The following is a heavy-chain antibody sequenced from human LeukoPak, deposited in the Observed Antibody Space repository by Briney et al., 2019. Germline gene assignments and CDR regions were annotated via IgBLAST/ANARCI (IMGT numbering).Heavy chain of an antibody. J-gene: IGHJ4*02. CDR3: ARRSGYDFFDY. CDR2: IKQDGSEK. Sequence: GGSLRLSCAASGFTFSSYSMGWVRQAPGKGLEWVANIKQDGSEKYYVDSVKGRFTISRDDAKNSLYLQMNSLRAEDTAVYYCARRSGYDFFDYWGQGTLVTVSS. D-gene: IGHD5-12*01. CDR1: GFTFSSYS. V-gene: IGHV3-7*01.